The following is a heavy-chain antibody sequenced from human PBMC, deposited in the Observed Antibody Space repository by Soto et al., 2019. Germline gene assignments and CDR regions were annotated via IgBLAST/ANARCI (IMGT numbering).Heavy chain of an antibody. J-gene: IGHJ4*02. Sequence: EVQLLESGGGLVQPGGSLRLSCAASGFTFSTYAISWVRQAPGKGLEWVSAISGSGGSTYYADSVKGRFTISRDNSKNTMELQKNSVRAEDTAVDYCANENGFSRGWKDYWGQGTLVTVSS. CDR2: ISGSGGST. D-gene: IGHD6-19*01. CDR1: GFTFSTYA. V-gene: IGHV3-23*01. CDR3: ANENGFSRGWKDY.